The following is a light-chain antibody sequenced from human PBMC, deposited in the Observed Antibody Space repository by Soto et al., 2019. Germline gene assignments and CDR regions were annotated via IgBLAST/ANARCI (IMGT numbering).Light chain of an antibody. CDR1: SSDVGYYNY. Sequence: QSALTQPPSASGSPGQSVTISCTGTSSDVGYYNYVSWYQQHPGKAPRLMIYEVTKRPSGVPDRFSGSKSGNTASLTVSGLQAEDEAEYYCSSYADDNIFVFGTGTKVTVL. CDR2: EVT. J-gene: IGLJ1*01. V-gene: IGLV2-8*01. CDR3: SSYADDNIFV.